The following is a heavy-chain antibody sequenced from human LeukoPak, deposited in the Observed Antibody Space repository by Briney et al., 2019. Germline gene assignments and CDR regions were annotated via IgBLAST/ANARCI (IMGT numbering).Heavy chain of an antibody. CDR3: ARDSGYSDAFDI. CDR1: GFTFSSYS. J-gene: IGHJ3*02. D-gene: IGHD5-12*01. Sequence: GGSLRLSCAASGFTFSSYSMNWVRQAPGKGLEWVSSISSSSSYIYYADSVKGRFTISRDNAKNSLYLQMNSLRAEDTAVYYCARDSGYSDAFDIWGQGTMLTVSS. CDR2: ISSSSSYI. V-gene: IGHV3-21*04.